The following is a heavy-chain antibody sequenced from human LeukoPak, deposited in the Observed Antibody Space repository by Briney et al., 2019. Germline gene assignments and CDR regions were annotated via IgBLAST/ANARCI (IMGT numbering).Heavy chain of an antibody. J-gene: IGHJ4*02. CDR2: ISSSSSYM. V-gene: IGHV3-21*01. D-gene: IGHD3-10*01. CDR1: GFTFSSYN. Sequence: GGSLRLSCTASGFTFSSYNMNWVRQAPGKGLEWVSSISSSSSYMYYADSVKGRFTISRDNAKNSLYLQMNSLRAEDTAVYYCARDPSGGDYWGQGTLVTVSS. CDR3: ARDPSGGDY.